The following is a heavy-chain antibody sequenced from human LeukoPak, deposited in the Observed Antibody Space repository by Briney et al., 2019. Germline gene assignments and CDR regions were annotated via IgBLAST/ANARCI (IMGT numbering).Heavy chain of an antibody. Sequence: ASVKVSCKASGYTFTGYYMHWVRQAPGQGLEWMGRINPNSGGTNYAQKFQGWVTMTRDTSISTAYMELSRLRSDDTAVYYCAKNPIGLKSYGFSFYYYGMDVWGQGTTVTVSS. V-gene: IGHV1-2*04. J-gene: IGHJ6*02. CDR2: INPNSGGT. CDR3: AKNPIGLKSYGFSFYYYGMDV. CDR1: GYTFTGYY. D-gene: IGHD5-18*01.